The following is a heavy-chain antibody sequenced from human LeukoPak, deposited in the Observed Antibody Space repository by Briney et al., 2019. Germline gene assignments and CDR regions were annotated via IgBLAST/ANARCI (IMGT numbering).Heavy chain of an antibody. Sequence: SVKVSCKASGGTFSSYAISWVRQAPGQGLEWMGRMIPIFGTANYAQKFQGRVTITTDESTSTAYMELSSLRSEDTAVYYCARVGGYSYGSHFDYWGQGTLVTVSS. CDR1: GGTFSSYA. V-gene: IGHV1-69*05. CDR3: ARVGGYSYGSHFDY. J-gene: IGHJ4*02. D-gene: IGHD5-18*01. CDR2: MIPIFGTA.